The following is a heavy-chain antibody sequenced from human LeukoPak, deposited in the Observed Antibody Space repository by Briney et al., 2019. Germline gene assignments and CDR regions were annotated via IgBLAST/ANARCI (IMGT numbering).Heavy chain of an antibody. CDR1: GFTLTNYW. D-gene: IGHD5-24*01. Sequence: GGALRLSCAASGFTLTNYWRDWGRQVPGRGLVGVSRINGDGSTTSYADSVKGRFTISRANAKNTLYLQMNSLGAEDTAVYYWASDTRYNMAVWGQGTTVSVSS. CDR2: INGDGSTT. CDR3: ASDTRYNMAV. J-gene: IGHJ6*02. V-gene: IGHV3-74*01.